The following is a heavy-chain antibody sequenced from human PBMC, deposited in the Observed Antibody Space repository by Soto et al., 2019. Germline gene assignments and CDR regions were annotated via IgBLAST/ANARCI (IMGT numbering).Heavy chain of an antibody. CDR1: GFTFSSYA. V-gene: IGHV3-23*01. Sequence: GESLKISCAASGFTFSSYAMSWVRQAPGKGLEWVSAISGSGGSTYYADSVKGRFTISRDNSKNTLYLQMNSLRAEDTAVYYCAKRASGTSSPQYYFDYWGQGTLVTVSS. CDR2: ISGSGGST. CDR3: AKRASGTSSPQYYFDY. J-gene: IGHJ4*02. D-gene: IGHD6-19*01.